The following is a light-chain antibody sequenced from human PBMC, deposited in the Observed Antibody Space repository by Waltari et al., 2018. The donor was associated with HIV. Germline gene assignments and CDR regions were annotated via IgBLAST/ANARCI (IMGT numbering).Light chain of an antibody. CDR2: EVS. J-gene: IGLJ2*01. V-gene: IGLV2-23*02. CDR1: SSDVGTYNL. CDR3: CSYATSSTFAV. Sequence: QSALTQPASVSGSPGQSITISCTGTSSDVGTYNLVSWYQQYPGKATKLIIYEVSKRPSGVYNRFSGSKSGNTASLTISGLQAADEADYYCCSYATSSTFAVFGGGTKLTVL.